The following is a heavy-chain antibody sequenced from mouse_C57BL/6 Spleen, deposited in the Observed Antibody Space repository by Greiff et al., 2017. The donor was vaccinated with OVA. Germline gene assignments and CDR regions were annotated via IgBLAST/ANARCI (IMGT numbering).Heavy chain of an antibody. CDR2: IRSKSNNYAT. J-gene: IGHJ4*01. CDR3: VRQEGSYAMDY. CDR1: GFSFNTYA. V-gene: IGHV10-1*01. Sequence: EVQGVESGGGLVQPKGSLKLSCAASGFSFNTYAMNWVRQAPGKGLEWVARIRSKSNNYATYYADSVKDRFTISRDDSESMLYLQMNNLKTEDTAMYYCVRQEGSYAMDYWGQGTSVTVSS.